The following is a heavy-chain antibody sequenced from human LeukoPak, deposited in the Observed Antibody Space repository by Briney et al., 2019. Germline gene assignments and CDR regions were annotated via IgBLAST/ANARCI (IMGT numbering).Heavy chain of an antibody. V-gene: IGHV3-11*01. CDR1: GFTFSDYY. D-gene: IGHD6-19*01. J-gene: IGHJ4*02. CDR2: ISSSGSTI. CDR3: ARADGSGWYRYFDY. Sequence: GGSLRLSCAASGFTFSDYYMSWIRQAPGKGLEWVSYISSSGSTIYYADPVKGRFTISRDNAKNSLYLQMNSLRAEDTAVYYCARADGSGWYRYFDYWGQGTLVTVSS.